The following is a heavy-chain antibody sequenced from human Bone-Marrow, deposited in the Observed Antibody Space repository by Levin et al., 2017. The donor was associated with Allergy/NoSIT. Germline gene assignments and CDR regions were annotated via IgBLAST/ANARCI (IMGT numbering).Heavy chain of an antibody. V-gene: IGHV3-33*01. CDR3: TRVLQAGGISYFDL. J-gene: IGHJ4*02. D-gene: IGHD1-14*01. CDR1: GFDFSTFG. CDR2: IWTDGHIK. Sequence: PGGSLRLSCAASGFDFSTFGMHWVRQAPGKGLEWVGVIWTDGHIKEYGDSVNGRFTISRDNSKNTLYLQMNSLRAEDTAVYYCTRVLQAGGISYFDLWGQGTLVTVSS.